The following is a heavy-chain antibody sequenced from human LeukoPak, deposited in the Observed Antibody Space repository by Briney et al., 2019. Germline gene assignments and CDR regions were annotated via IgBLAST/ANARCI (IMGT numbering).Heavy chain of an antibody. CDR2: INSGGTST. CDR3: ARARSDTDPYFYVMDV. CDR1: GFTFSSYW. Sequence: GSLRLSCAASGFTFSSYWMHWVRQAPGKGLVWVSRINSGGTSTTYADSVKGRFTVSRDNSKNTLYLQMSSLRAEDMAVYYCARARSDTDPYFYVMDVWGQGATLTVSS. V-gene: IGHV3-74*01. J-gene: IGHJ6*02. D-gene: IGHD1-26*01.